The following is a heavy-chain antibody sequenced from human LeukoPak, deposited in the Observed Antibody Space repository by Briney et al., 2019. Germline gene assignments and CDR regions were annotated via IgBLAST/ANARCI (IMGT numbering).Heavy chain of an antibody. Sequence: GGSLRLSCAASGFTSSSYWMHWVRQAPGKGLVWVSRINTDGIGTSYADSVKGRFTISRDSAENTLYLQMNSLRAEDTAVYYCARAAPKTRNAFDIWGQGTMVTVSS. CDR1: GFTSSSYW. J-gene: IGHJ3*02. CDR2: INTDGIGT. V-gene: IGHV3-74*01. CDR3: ARAAPKTRNAFDI.